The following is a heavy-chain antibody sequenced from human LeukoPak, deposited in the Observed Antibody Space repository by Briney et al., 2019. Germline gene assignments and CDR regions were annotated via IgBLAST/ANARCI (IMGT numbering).Heavy chain of an antibody. V-gene: IGHV3-11*01. CDR3: ASVRGAARPGSVDY. CDR2: ISSSGSTI. J-gene: IGHJ4*02. Sequence: SGGSLRLSWAGSGFSCGDVYMRWIRQSPGKGLEWVSYISSSGSTIYYADSVKGRFTISRDNAKNSLYLQMNSLRAEDTAVYYCASVRGAARPGSVDYWGQGTLVTVSS. D-gene: IGHD6-6*01. CDR1: GFSCGDVY.